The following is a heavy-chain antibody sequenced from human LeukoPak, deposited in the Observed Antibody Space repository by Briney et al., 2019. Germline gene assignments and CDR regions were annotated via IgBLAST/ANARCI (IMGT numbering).Heavy chain of an antibody. V-gene: IGHV3-23*01. CDR2: ISYSGGNT. Sequence: GGSLRLSCAASGFTFSDYAMNWVRQALGRGLEWVSTISYSGGNTYYADPVKGRFTISRDNSKNMLYLQMNSLRAEDTAIYYCAKARYCSGGTCPEWFDPWGQGTLVTVSS. D-gene: IGHD2-15*01. CDR3: AKARYCSGGTCPEWFDP. CDR1: GFTFSDYA. J-gene: IGHJ5*02.